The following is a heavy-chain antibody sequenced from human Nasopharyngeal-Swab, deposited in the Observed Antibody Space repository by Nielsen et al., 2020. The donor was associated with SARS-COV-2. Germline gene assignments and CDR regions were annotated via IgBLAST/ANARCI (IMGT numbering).Heavy chain of an antibody. D-gene: IGHD6-13*01. CDR3: ARDPGSSWPHYFDF. J-gene: IGHJ4*02. Sequence: WVRQAPGQGLEWMGWINPNSGGTNYAQKFQGRVTMTRDTSITTAYVDLSRLRSDDTAVYYCARDPGSSWPHYFDFWGQGTLVTVSS. V-gene: IGHV1-2*02. CDR2: INPNSGGT.